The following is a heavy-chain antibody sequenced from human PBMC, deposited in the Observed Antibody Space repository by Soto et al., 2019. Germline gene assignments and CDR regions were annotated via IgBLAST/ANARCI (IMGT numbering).Heavy chain of an antibody. V-gene: IGHV1-69*01. CDR2: IIPIFGTA. CDR1: GGTFSSYA. Sequence: QVQLVQSGAEVKKPGSSVKVSCKASGGTFSSYAISWVRQAPGQGLEWMGGIIPIFGTANYAQKFQGRVTTTADESTSTAYIELSSLRSEDTAVYYCAKDGTQAVGEDYWGQGTLVTVSS. CDR3: AKDGTQAVGEDY. J-gene: IGHJ4*02. D-gene: IGHD6-19*01.